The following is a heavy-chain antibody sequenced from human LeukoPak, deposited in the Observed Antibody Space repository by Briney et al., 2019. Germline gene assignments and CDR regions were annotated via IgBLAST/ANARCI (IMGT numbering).Heavy chain of an antibody. CDR2: ISTSSAHI. CDR1: GFTFSSYS. V-gene: IGHV3-21*01. CDR3: ARDLLDD. J-gene: IGHJ4*02. Sequence: GGSLRLSCAASGFTFSSYSMIWVRQAPGRGLEWVSSISTSSAHIYYADSVKARFTMSRENAKNSLYLQMDSLRAEDTAVYYCARDLLDDWGQGTLVTVSS.